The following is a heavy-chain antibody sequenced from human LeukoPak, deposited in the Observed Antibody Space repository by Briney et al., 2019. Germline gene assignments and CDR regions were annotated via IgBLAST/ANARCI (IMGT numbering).Heavy chain of an antibody. J-gene: IGHJ4*02. CDR3: ARDKGEYYDSSGYLDY. CDR1: GGSISSYY. V-gene: IGHV4-59*01. CDR2: IYYSGNT. Sequence: SETLSLTSTVSGGSISSYYWSWIRQPPGKGLEWIGYIYYSGNTNYNPSLKSRVTISVDTSKNQFSLKLSSVTAADTAMYYCARDKGEYYDSSGYLDYWGQGTLVTVSS. D-gene: IGHD3-22*01.